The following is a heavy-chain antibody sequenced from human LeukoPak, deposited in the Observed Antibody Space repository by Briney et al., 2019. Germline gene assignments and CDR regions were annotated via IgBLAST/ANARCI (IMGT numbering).Heavy chain of an antibody. J-gene: IGHJ4*02. Sequence: MPSETLSLTCAVYGGSFSGYYWSWIRQPPGKGLEWIGEINHSGSTNYNPSLKSRVTISVDTSKNQFSLKLSSVTAADTAVYYCARIPKSRYDSSGHYQIPFDYWGQGTLVTVSS. CDR1: GGSFSGYY. CDR2: INHSGST. D-gene: IGHD3-22*01. V-gene: IGHV4-34*01. CDR3: ARIPKSRYDSSGHYQIPFDY.